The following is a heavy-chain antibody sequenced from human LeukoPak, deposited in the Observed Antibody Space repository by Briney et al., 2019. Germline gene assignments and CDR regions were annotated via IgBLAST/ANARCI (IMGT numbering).Heavy chain of an antibody. Sequence: GGSLRLSCAASRFSFSSYWMSWVRQAPGKGLEWVASIKQDGSEKYYVDSVRGRFTISRDNAKNSLYLQMNSLSAEDTAVYYCARDFTYCTNGVCYQTSVFDYWGQGTLVTVSS. CDR2: IKQDGSEK. J-gene: IGHJ4*02. CDR1: RFSFSSYW. CDR3: ARDFTYCTNGVCYQTSVFDY. D-gene: IGHD2-8*01. V-gene: IGHV3-7*01.